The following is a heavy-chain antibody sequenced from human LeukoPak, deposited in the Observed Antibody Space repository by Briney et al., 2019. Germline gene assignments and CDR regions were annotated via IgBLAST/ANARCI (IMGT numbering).Heavy chain of an antibody. CDR2: IIPIFGTA. D-gene: IGHD1-26*01. CDR1: GGTFSSYA. V-gene: IGHV1-69*13. CDR3: ARDRRISYSGSYYYFDY. Sequence: SVKVSCKAPGGTFSSYAISWVRQAPGQGLEWMGGIIPIFGTANYAQKFQGRVTITADESTSTAYMELSSLRSEDTAVYYCARDRRISYSGSYYYFDYWGQGTLVTVSA. J-gene: IGHJ4*02.